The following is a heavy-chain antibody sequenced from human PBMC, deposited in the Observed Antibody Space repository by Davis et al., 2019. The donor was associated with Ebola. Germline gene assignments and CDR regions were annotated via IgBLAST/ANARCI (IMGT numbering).Heavy chain of an antibody. CDR1: GFTFSSHS. V-gene: IGHV3-21*01. CDR3: ARRSEGSDWLIDY. J-gene: IGHJ4*02. CDR2: ISGSSTYI. D-gene: IGHD2-21*02. Sequence: GESLKISCEASGFTFSSHSINWVRQAPGKGLEWVSYISGSSTYIYYADSVKGRFTISRDNAENSLYLQMNSLRVEDTAVYYCARRSEGSDWLIDYWGQGTLVTVSS.